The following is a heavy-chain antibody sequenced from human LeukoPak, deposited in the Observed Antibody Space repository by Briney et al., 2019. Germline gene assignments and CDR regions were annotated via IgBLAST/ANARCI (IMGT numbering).Heavy chain of an antibody. V-gene: IGHV1-8*01. CDR1: GCTFTSYD. J-gene: IGHJ5*02. Sequence: ASVKVSCKASGCTFTSYDINWVRQATGQGLEWMGWMNPNSGNTGYAQKFQGRVTMTRNTSISTAYMELSSLRSEDTAVYYCARVGLEVDWFDPWGQGTLVTVSS. CDR2: MNPNSGNT. CDR3: ARVGLEVDWFDP. D-gene: IGHD1-26*01.